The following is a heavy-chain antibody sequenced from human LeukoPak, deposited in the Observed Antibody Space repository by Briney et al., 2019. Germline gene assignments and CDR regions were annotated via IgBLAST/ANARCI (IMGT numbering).Heavy chain of an antibody. CDR2: ISSSSSTI. Sequence: GGSLRLSCAASGFTFSSYSMNWVRQAPGKGLEWVSYISSSSSTIYYADSVKGRFTISRDNAKNSLYLQMNSLRAEDTAVYYCARANEGYYGDYEFHAFDIWGQGTMVTVSS. V-gene: IGHV3-48*04. CDR1: GFTFSSYS. CDR3: ARANEGYYGDYEFHAFDI. D-gene: IGHD4-17*01. J-gene: IGHJ3*02.